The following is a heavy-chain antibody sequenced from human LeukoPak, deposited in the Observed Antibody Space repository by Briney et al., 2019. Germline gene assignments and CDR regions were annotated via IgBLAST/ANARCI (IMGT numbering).Heavy chain of an antibody. CDR3: AKDSDYYGSGSYKGDY. J-gene: IGHJ4*02. D-gene: IGHD3-10*01. Sequence: PGGSLRLSCAASGFTFDDYGMSWVRQAPGKGLEWVSAISGSGGSTYYADSVKGRFTISRDNSKNTLYLQMNSLRAEDTAVYYCAKDSDYYGSGSYKGDYWGQGTLVTVSS. CDR1: GFTFDDYG. V-gene: IGHV3-23*01. CDR2: ISGSGGST.